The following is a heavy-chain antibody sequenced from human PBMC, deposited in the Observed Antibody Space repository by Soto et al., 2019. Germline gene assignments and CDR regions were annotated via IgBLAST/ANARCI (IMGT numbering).Heavy chain of an antibody. J-gene: IGHJ6*02. V-gene: IGHV1-69*13. CDR1: GGTFSSYA. D-gene: IGHD3-9*01. CDR3: ARIYYDILTGYYQYYYYYGMDV. CDR2: IIPIFGTA. Sequence: GASVKVSCKASGGTFSSYAISWVRQAPGQGLEWMGGIIPIFGTANYAQKFQGRVTITADESTSTAYMELSSLRSEDTAVYYCARIYYDILTGYYQYYYYYGMDVWGQGTTVTVSS.